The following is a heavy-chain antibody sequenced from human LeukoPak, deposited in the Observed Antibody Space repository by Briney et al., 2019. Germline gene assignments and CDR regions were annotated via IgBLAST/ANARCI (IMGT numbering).Heavy chain of an antibody. V-gene: IGHV3-30*01. CDR1: GSTFSSYA. D-gene: IGHD2-2*01. J-gene: IGHJ6*03. Sequence: GGSLRLSCAASGSTFSSYAMHWVRQAPGKGLEWVAVISYDGSNKYYADSVKGRFTISRDNSKNTLYLQMNSLRAEDTAVYYCAREGVPAAEASYYYYYMDVWGKGTTVTVSS. CDR2: ISYDGSNK. CDR3: AREGVPAAEASYYYYYMDV.